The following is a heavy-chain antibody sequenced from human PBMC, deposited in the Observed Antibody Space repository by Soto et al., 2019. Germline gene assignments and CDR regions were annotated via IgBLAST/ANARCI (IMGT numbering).Heavy chain of an antibody. D-gene: IGHD1-7*01. Sequence: LRLSCAASGFTFSSYAMSWVRQAPGKGLEWVSAISGSGGSTYYADSVKGRFTISRDNSKNTLYLQMNSLRAEDTAVYYCAKGVVELPPYYYYYGMDVWGQGTTVTVSS. J-gene: IGHJ6*02. V-gene: IGHV3-23*01. CDR2: ISGSGGST. CDR3: AKGVVELPPYYYYYGMDV. CDR1: GFTFSSYA.